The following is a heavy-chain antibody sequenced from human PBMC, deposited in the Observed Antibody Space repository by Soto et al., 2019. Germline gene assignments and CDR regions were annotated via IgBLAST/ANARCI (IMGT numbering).Heavy chain of an antibody. CDR3: ARASSYSYGAFGY. V-gene: IGHV4-34*01. J-gene: IGHJ4*02. D-gene: IGHD5-18*01. CDR1: GGSFSGYY. CDR2: INHSGST. Sequence: PSETLSLTCAVYGGSFSGYYLSWIRQPPGKGLEWIGEINHSGSTNYNTSLKSRVTISVDTSKNQFSLKLSSVTAADTAVYYCARASSYSYGAFGYWGQGTLVTVSS.